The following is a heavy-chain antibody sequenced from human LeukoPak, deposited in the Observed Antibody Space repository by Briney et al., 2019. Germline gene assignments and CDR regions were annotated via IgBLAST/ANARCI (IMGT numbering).Heavy chain of an antibody. Sequence: SETLSLTCTVSGVSISSSNSYWGWIRQPPGKGLEWIGSIYYGGNTYYNASLKSQVSISVDTSKNQFSLKLTSVTAADTAVYYCARQTGSGLFILPGGQGTLVTVSS. CDR1: GVSISSSNSY. J-gene: IGHJ4*02. CDR3: ARQTGSGLFILP. D-gene: IGHD3/OR15-3a*01. CDR2: IYYGGNT. V-gene: IGHV4-39*01.